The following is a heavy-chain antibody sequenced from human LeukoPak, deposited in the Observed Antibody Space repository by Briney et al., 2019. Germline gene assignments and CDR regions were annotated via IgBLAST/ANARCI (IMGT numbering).Heavy chain of an antibody. J-gene: IGHJ4*02. CDR2: TYYRSKWYN. D-gene: IGHD3-22*01. V-gene: IGHV6-1*01. CDR3: ARGYDSSGYYYVIPLPRPRPPDY. CDR1: GDSVSSNSAA. Sequence: SQTLSLTCAISGDSVSSNSAAWNWIRQSPSRGLEWLGRTYYRSKWYNDYAVSVKSRITINPDTSKNQFSLQLNSVTPEDTAVYYCARGYDSSGYYYVIPLPRPRPPDYWGQGTLVTVSS.